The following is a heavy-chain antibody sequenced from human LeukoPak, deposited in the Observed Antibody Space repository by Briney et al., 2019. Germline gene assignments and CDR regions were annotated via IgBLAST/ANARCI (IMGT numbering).Heavy chain of an antibody. CDR3: ARAWVVQGEFWFDP. D-gene: IGHD2-21*01. Sequence: SETLSLACTVSGGSISSGDYYWSWIRQPPGKGLEWIGYIYYSGSTYYNPSLKSRVTISVDTSKNQFSLKLSSVTAADTAVYYCARAWVVQGEFWFDPWGQGTLVTVSS. J-gene: IGHJ5*02. CDR2: IYYSGST. CDR1: GGSISSGDYY. V-gene: IGHV4-30-4*01.